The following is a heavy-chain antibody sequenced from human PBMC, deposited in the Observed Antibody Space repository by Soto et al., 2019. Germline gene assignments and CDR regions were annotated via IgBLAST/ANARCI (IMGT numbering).Heavy chain of an antibody. CDR2: IRIHNGKT. J-gene: IGHJ4*02. V-gene: IGHV1-18*01. Sequence: QVQLVQSGTEVKKPGASVEVSCQVSGYTFTRYGITWVRQAPGQGLEWMGWIRIHNGKTNFAQHFQGRVTVTTDSSTRTVYLELRSLRPDDTAIYYCARDDYSDGGEDYWGQGTLVTVSS. CDR3: ARDDYSDGGEDY. D-gene: IGHD4-17*01. CDR1: GYTFTRYG.